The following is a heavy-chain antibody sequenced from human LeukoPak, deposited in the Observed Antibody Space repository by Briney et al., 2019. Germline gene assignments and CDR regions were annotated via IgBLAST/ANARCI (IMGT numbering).Heavy chain of an antibody. Sequence: SETLSLTCTVSGYSISSGYYWGWIRQPPGKGLEWTGSIYHSGSTNYNPSLKSRVTISVDTSKNQFSLKLSSVTAADTAVYYCARGRIYYDSTGYYYWGQGTLVTVSS. V-gene: IGHV4-38-2*02. CDR2: IYHSGST. D-gene: IGHD3-22*01. J-gene: IGHJ4*02. CDR1: GYSISSGYY. CDR3: ARGRIYYDSTGYYY.